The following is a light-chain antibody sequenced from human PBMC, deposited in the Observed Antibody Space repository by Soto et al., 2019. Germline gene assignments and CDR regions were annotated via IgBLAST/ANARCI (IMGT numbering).Light chain of an antibody. V-gene: IGLV2-14*01. CDR1: SSDVGGYNY. CDR2: EVS. J-gene: IGLJ2*01. Sequence: QSALTQPPSVSGSPGQSVTISCTGTSSDVGGYNYVSWYQQHPGKAPKLVIYEVSNRPSGVSNRFSGSKSGNTASLTISGLQAEDEADYYCSSYASSITLLVFGGGTKLTVL. CDR3: SSYASSITLLV.